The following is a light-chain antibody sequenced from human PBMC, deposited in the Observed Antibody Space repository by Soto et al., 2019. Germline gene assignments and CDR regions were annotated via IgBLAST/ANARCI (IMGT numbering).Light chain of an antibody. J-gene: IGKJ3*01. Sequence: IQMTQSPSSLSASVGDRVTITCRASQGISNYLAWYQQKPGKVPKLLIYAASTLQSGVPSRFSGSGSGTDFTLTISSLQPEDVATYYCQKYNSAPQGFTFGPGTKVDIK. CDR2: AAS. V-gene: IGKV1-27*01. CDR3: QKYNSAPQGFT. CDR1: QGISNY.